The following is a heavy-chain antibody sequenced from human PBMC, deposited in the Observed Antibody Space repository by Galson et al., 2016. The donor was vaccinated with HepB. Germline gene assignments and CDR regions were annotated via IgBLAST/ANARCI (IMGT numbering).Heavy chain of an antibody. J-gene: IGHJ4*02. CDR2: IYYSGST. CDR1: GTSIRSSPYY. V-gene: IGHV4-39*01. D-gene: IGHD2-21*01. CDR3: VSSPCGSECFTDF. Sequence: SETLSLTCTVSGTSIRSSPYYWGLIRQTPGKGLEWIGSIYYSGSTYYSPSLRSRVTISLDTSKNQFSLKLTSVTAADTGVYYCVSSPCGSECFTDFWGQGTQVTVSS.